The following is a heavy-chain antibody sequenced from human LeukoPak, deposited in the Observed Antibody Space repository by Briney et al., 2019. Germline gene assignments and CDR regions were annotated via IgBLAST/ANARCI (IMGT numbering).Heavy chain of an antibody. CDR3: ASLVGYFYVSSVDY. CDR1: GGSISSGSYY. D-gene: IGHD3-22*01. J-gene: IGHJ4*02. CDR2: IYTSGST. Sequence: VKPSQTLSLTCTVSGGSISSGSYYWSWIRQPAGKGLEWIGRIYTSGSTNYNPSLKSRVTISVDTSKNQFSLKLSSVTAADTAVYYCASLVGYFYVSSVDYWGQGTLLTVSS. V-gene: IGHV4-61*02.